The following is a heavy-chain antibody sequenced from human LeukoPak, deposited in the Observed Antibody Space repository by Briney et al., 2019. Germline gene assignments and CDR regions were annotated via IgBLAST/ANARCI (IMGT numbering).Heavy chain of an antibody. CDR2: IYYSGST. CDR1: GGSISSGDYY. V-gene: IGHV4-61*08. D-gene: IGHD6-19*01. J-gene: IGHJ4*02. CDR3: ARQYASNSGWLIFDY. Sequence: PSETLSLTCTVSGGSISSGDYYWSWIRQPPGKGLEWIGYIYYSGSTNYNPSLKSRVTISVDTSKNQFSLKLSSVTAADTAVYYCARQYASNSGWLIFDYWGQGTLVTVPS.